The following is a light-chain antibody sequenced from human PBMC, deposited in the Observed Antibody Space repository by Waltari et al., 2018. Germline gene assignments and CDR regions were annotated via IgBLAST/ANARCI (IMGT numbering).Light chain of an antibody. CDR1: QTVGSN. V-gene: IGKV3-15*01. J-gene: IGKJ1*01. Sequence: EIVITQSPATLSVSSGERATLSCSASQTVGSNLAWYQQKPGQAPRLLIYRASTRDTGIPPRFSGSGSGTEFTLTISSLQSEDVAVYYCQQYNDWPQTFGQGTKVEIK. CDR3: QQYNDWPQT. CDR2: RAS.